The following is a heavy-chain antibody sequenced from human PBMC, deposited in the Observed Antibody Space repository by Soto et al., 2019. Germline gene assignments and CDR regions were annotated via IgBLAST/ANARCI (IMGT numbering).Heavy chain of an antibody. Sequence: QVQLVEAGGDVVQPGRSLRLSCAASGFTFSSYGMHWVRQAPGKGLEWVAVISYDGSNKYYADSVKGRFTISRDNSKNTLYLQMNSLRAEDTAVYYCAKDSKQLVRYYYYGMDVWGQGTTVTVSS. J-gene: IGHJ6*02. CDR2: ISYDGSNK. D-gene: IGHD6-13*01. CDR3: AKDSKQLVRYYYYGMDV. CDR1: GFTFSSYG. V-gene: IGHV3-30*18.